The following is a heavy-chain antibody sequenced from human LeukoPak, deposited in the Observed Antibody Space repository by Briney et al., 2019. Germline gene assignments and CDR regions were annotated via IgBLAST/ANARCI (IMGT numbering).Heavy chain of an antibody. CDR1: GVTFSSYA. J-gene: IGHJ6*03. CDR3: AKDTTAWWYHRAYMDV. V-gene: IGHV3-23*01. Sequence: GRSLRLSCAASGVTFSSYAMSWVRQAPGGGLEWVSAISGSGDTTYHADSVKGRFTISRDNSENRLSLQMDSLRAEDTAVYFCAKDTTAWWYHRAYMDVWGKGTTVTVSS. D-gene: IGHD2-15*01. CDR2: ISGSGDTT.